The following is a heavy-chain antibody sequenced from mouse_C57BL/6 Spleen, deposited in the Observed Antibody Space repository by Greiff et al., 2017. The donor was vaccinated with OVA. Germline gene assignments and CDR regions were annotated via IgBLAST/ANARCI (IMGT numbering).Heavy chain of an antibody. Sequence: QVQLQQPGAELVKPGASVKLSCKASGYTFTSYWMHWVKQRPGRGLEWIGRIDPNRGGTKYNEKFKSKATLTVDKPSSTAYMQLSSLTSEDSAVYYCARSGGYYAMDYWGQGTSVTVSS. CDR1: GYTFTSYW. J-gene: IGHJ4*01. V-gene: IGHV1-72*01. CDR3: ARSGGYYAMDY. CDR2: IDPNRGGT.